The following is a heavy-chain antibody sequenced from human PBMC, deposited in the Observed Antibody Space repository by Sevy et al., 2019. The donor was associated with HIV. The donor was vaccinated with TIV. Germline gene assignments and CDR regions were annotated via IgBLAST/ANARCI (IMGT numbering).Heavy chain of an antibody. J-gene: IGHJ6*02. Sequence: GGSLRLSCAASGFSFSNYWMSWVRQAPGKGLEWVANIKRDGSENYYVASVKGRFTISRDNAKTSLFLQMNSLRGEDTAVYYCARDCSSASCLWGIDVWGQGTTVTVSS. CDR1: GFSFSNYW. D-gene: IGHD2-2*01. V-gene: IGHV3-7*03. CDR2: IKRDGSEN. CDR3: ARDCSSASCLWGIDV.